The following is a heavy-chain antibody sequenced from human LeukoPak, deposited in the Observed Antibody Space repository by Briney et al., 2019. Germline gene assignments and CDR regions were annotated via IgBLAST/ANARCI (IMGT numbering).Heavy chain of an antibody. D-gene: IGHD4/OR15-4a*01. CDR1: GFTVSSNS. Sequence: GGSLRLSCTVSGFTVSSNSMSWVRQAPGKGLEWVSFIYSDNTHYSDSAKGRFTISRDNSKNTLYLQMNSLRAEDTAVYYCARRAGAYSHPYDYWGQGTLVTVSS. V-gene: IGHV3-53*01. J-gene: IGHJ4*02. CDR3: ARRAGAYSHPYDY. CDR2: IYSDNT.